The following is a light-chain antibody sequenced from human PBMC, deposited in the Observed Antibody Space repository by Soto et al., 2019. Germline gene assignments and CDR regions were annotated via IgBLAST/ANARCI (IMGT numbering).Light chain of an antibody. Sequence: QSALTQPASVSGSPGQSITISCTGTSSDVGNYKYVSWYQQHPGKAHKLMLYEVSNRPSGVSNRFSGSKSGNTASLTISGLQAEDEPDYDCFSYTSSGTYVFGTWTKLTVL. CDR3: FSYTSSGTYV. V-gene: IGLV2-14*01. CDR2: EVS. J-gene: IGLJ1*01. CDR1: SSDVGNYKY.